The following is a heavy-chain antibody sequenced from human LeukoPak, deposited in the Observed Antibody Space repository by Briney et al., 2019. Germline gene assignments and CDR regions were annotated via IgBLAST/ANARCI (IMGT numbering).Heavy chain of an antibody. D-gene: IGHD3-22*01. J-gene: IGHJ4*02. CDR1: RFTFSSYA. CDR2: IIDSGDST. Sequence: PGRSLRLSCAASRFTFSSYALNWVRQAPGKGLEWVSAIIDSGDSTYHADSVKGRFTISRDNSKNTLYLQMNSLRAEDTAVYYCARETYYYDSSGPGGFDYWGQGTLVTVSS. CDR3: ARETYYYDSSGPGGFDY. V-gene: IGHV3-23*01.